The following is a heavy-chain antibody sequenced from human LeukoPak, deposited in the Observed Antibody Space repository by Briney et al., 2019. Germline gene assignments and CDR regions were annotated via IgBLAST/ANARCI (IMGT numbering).Heavy chain of an antibody. CDR2: IYYSGTI. CDR1: DDSISSSTYS. D-gene: IGHD6-19*01. Sequence: SETLSLTCTVSDDSISSSTYSWGWIRQPPGKGLEWIGTIYYSGTIYYNPSLKSRVTISVDTSKNQFSLKLTSVTAADTAVYYCARSHLRQWLWSIGYWGQGTLVTVSS. V-gene: IGHV4-39*01. J-gene: IGHJ4*02. CDR3: ARSHLRQWLWSIGY.